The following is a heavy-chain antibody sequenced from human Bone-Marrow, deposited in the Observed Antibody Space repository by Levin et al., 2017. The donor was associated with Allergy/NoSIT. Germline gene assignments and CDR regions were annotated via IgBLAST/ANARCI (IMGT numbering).Heavy chain of an antibody. D-gene: IGHD3-10*01. V-gene: IGHV3-30*03. CDR1: GFTFSNFD. CDR3: ASQYELNSGIVGH. J-gene: IGHJ4*02. CDR2: ISSDGSNK. Sequence: GESLKISCAASGFTFSNFDIHWVRPAPRQGLEWVAVISSDGSNKYYADSVKGRFTISRDNSKNTLYLQISSRRAEDTAVYYCASQYELNSGIVGHWGQGSLVTVSS.